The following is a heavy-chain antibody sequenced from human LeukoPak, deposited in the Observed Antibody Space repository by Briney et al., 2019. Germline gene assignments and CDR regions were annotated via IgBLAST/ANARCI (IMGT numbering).Heavy chain of an antibody. CDR1: GDSISSNNW. Sequence: SETLSLTCAVSGDSISSNNWWSWVRQPPGKGLEWIGEIYHSGSTTYNPSLRSRVTISVDRSENQFSLRLSSVTAADTAVYYCARNGDLCIDYWGQGTLVTVSS. J-gene: IGHJ4*02. CDR3: ARNGDLCIDY. V-gene: IGHV4-4*02. D-gene: IGHD4-17*01. CDR2: IYHSGST.